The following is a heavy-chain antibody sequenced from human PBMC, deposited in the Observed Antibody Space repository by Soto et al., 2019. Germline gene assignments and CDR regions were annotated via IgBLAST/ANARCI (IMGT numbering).Heavy chain of an antibody. CDR2: IYYSGST. J-gene: IGHJ6*02. Sequence: SETLSLTCTVSGGSISSGDYYWSWIRQPPGKGLEWIGYIYYSGSTYYNPSLKSRVTISVDTSKNQFSLKLSSVTAADTAVYYCARTYYDILTGYYQTPGYYYGMDVWGQGTTVTVS. CDR3: ARTYYDILTGYYQTPGYYYGMDV. CDR1: GGSISSGDYY. D-gene: IGHD3-9*01. V-gene: IGHV4-30-4*01.